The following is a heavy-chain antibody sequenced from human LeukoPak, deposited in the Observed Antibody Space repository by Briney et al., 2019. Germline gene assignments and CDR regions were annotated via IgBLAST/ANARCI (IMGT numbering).Heavy chain of an antibody. D-gene: IGHD6-13*01. V-gene: IGHV4-59*01. CDR1: GGSISSYY. CDR3: ARIAASSNYYYYYMDV. CDR2: IYYSGST. Sequence: SETLSLTCTVSGGSISSYYWSWIRQPPGKGLEWIGYIYYSGSTNYNPSLKSRVTISVDTSKNQFSLKLSSVTAADTAVCYCARIAASSNYYYYYMDVWGKGTTVTNSS. J-gene: IGHJ6*03.